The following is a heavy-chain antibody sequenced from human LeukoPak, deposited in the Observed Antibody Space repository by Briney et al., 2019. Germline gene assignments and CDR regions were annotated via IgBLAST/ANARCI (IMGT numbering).Heavy chain of an antibody. Sequence: PGASLRLSCAASGFNFSSYSMNWGRQAQGKGLDWVSSISSWNDYIYYADSVKGRFAISRDNAKNSLYLQMNSLRVEDTATYYCARDGGYCVKGVCYFDYWGQGTLVTVSS. CDR3: ARDGGYCVKGVCYFDY. V-gene: IGHV3-21*01. CDR2: ISSWNDYI. D-gene: IGHD2-15*01. CDR1: GFNFSSYS. J-gene: IGHJ4*02.